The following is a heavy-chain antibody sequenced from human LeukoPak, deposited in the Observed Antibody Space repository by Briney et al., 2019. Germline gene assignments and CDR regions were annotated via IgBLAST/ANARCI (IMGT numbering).Heavy chain of an antibody. V-gene: IGHV4-61*02. J-gene: IGHJ3*02. CDR3: ERAEWELGAFDI. D-gene: IGHD1-26*01. CDR2: IYTSGST. Sequence: SETLSLTCTVSGGSISSGSYYWSWIRQPAGKGLEWIGRIYTSGSTNYNPSLKSRVTISVDTSKNQFSLKLSSVTAADTAVYYCERAEWELGAFDIWGQGTMVTVSS. CDR1: GGSISSGSYY.